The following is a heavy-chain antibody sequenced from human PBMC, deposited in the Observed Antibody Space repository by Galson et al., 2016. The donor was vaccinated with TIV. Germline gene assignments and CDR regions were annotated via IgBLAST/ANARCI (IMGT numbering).Heavy chain of an antibody. V-gene: IGHV1-69-2*01. CDR1: GYTFTDYY. D-gene: IGHD2-8*01. J-gene: IGHJ6*02. CDR3: TTVRLRGSGGMDV. CDR2: VDPEDGKT. Sequence: VKVSCKVFGYTFTDYYLHWVQQAPGKGFEWMGHVDPEDGKTNYAAKFQGRVTMTADTSTDTAYMELSGLRSEDTAIYFCTTVRLRGSGGMDVWGQGTTVIVSS.